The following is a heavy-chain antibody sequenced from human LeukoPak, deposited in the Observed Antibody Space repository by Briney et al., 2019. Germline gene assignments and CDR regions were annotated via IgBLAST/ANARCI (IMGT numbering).Heavy chain of an antibody. J-gene: IGHJ4*02. CDR2: IYYSGST. D-gene: IGHD3-22*01. V-gene: IGHV4-39*02. CDR3: AREGVYYYDSSGYLDY. CDR1: GGSISSSSYY. Sequence: PSETLSLTCTVSGGSISSSSYYWGWTRQPPGKGLEWIGSIYYSGSTYYNPSLKSRVTISVDTSKNQFSLKLSSVTAADTAVYYCAREGVYYYDSSGYLDYWGQGTLVTVSS.